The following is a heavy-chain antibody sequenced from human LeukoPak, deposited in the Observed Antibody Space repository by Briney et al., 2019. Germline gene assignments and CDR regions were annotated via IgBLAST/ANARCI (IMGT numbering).Heavy chain of an antibody. CDR1: GFTFSSYA. CDR3: ARIDDWYFWSGSKGSFNY. CDR2: ISGSGGST. Sequence: GGSLRLSCAASGFTFSSYAMSWVRQAPGKGLEWVSAISGSGGSTYYADSVKGRFTNSRDNSKNTLYLQMNSLRAEDAAVYYCARIDDWYFWSGSKGSFNYWGQGTLVTVSS. V-gene: IGHV3-23*01. D-gene: IGHD3-3*01. J-gene: IGHJ4*02.